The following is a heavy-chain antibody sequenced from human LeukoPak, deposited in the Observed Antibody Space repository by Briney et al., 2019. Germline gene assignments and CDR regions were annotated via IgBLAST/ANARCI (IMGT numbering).Heavy chain of an antibody. CDR1: GFTVSSNY. CDR3: ASSDCSSTSCHDY. D-gene: IGHD2-2*01. CDR2: IYSGGST. Sequence: GGSLRLSCAASGFTVSSNYMSWVRQAPGKGLEWVSVIYSGGSTYYVDSVKGRFTISRHNSKNTLYLQMNSLRAEDTAVYYCASSDCSSTSCHDYWGQGTLVTVSS. J-gene: IGHJ4*02. V-gene: IGHV3-53*04.